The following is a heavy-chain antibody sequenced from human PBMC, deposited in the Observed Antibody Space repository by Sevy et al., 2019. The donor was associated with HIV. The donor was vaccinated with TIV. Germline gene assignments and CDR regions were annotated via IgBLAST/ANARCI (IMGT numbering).Heavy chain of an antibody. V-gene: IGHV3-15*01. J-gene: IGHJ4*02. CDR2: IKSKTDGGTT. Sequence: GGFLRLSCAASGFTFSNAWMSWVRQAPGKGLEWVGRIKSKTDGGTTDYAAPVKGRFTISRDDSKNTLYLQMNSLKTEVTAIYYCTTDSKKRRLSALLDYWGQGTLVTVSS. CDR3: TTDSKKRRLSALLDY. CDR1: GFTFSNAW.